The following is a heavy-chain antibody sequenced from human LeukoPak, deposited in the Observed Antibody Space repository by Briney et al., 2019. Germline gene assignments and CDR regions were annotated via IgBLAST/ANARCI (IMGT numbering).Heavy chain of an antibody. CDR2: VYTSGST. CDR1: GGSITTYY. J-gene: IGHJ6*03. CDR3: ARGAPSLYYYYMDI. Sequence: PSETLSLTCTVSGGSITTYYWNWVRQPPGEGLEWIGYVYTSGSTNFNPSLKSRVTMSLDTSKNQSSLKLTSVTAADTAVYYYARGAPSLYYYYMDIWGKGTTVTVSS. V-gene: IGHV4-4*09. D-gene: IGHD3-10*01.